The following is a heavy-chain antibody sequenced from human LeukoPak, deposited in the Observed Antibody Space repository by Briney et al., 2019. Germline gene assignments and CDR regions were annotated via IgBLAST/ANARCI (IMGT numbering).Heavy chain of an antibody. J-gene: IGHJ6*02. Sequence: PGGSLRLSCAASGFTFSSYAMSWVRQAPGKGLEWVSTISGSGGSTYHADSVKGRFTISRDNSKNTLYLQMNSLRAEDTAVYYCAKVGYYDRIREPLDVWGQGTTVTV. D-gene: IGHD3-22*01. CDR3: AKVGYYDRIREPLDV. V-gene: IGHV3-23*01. CDR2: ISGSGGST. CDR1: GFTFSSYA.